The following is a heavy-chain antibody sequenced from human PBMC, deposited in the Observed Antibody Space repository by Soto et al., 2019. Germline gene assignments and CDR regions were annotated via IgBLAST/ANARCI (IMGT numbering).Heavy chain of an antibody. CDR1: GYNFASYC. D-gene: IGHD2-8*02. CDR2: ISLGDSDT. Sequence: GESLKISCTGSGYNFASYCIGWVRQMPRKGLEWMGIISLGDSDTRYSPSFHGQVTISAEKPISPAYLQWSRLHASDTAMYYCARECLAKAVPVTGGAFESWGQGTMVTVSS. J-gene: IGHJ4*01. CDR3: ARECLAKAVPVTGGAFES. V-gene: IGHV5-51*01.